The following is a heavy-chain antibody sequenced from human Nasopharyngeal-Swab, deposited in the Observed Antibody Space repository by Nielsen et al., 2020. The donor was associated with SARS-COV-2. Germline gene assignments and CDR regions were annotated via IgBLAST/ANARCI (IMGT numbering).Heavy chain of an antibody. CDR2: ITGSGLSA. V-gene: IGHV3-23*01. Sequence: GGSLRLSCAASGFTFNRNVMHWVRQAPGKGLEWVSAITGSGLSAYYADSVKGRFTMSRDNSKNTLYLQMNSLSAEDTAVYFCAKDRGYCSGATCYDSYYSMDVWGKGTTVTVSS. J-gene: IGHJ6*03. CDR1: GFTFNRNV. D-gene: IGHD2-2*01. CDR3: AKDRGYCSGATCYDSYYSMDV.